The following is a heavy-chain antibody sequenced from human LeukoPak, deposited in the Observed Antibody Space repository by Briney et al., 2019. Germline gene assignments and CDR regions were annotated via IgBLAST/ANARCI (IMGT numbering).Heavy chain of an antibody. V-gene: IGHV3-23*01. CDR1: GFTFSSYA. CDR3: AKAGGWTNYFDY. Sequence: PGGSLRLSCAASGFTFSSYAMTWVRQAPGKGLEWVSAISAGGGSTYYADSVKGRFTISRDNSKHTLYLQLNSLRAEATAVYYCAKAGGWTNYFDYWGQGTLVTVSS. J-gene: IGHJ4*02. D-gene: IGHD6-19*01. CDR2: ISAGGGST.